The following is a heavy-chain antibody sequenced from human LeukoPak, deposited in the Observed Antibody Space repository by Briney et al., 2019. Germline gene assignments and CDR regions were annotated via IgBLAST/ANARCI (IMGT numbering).Heavy chain of an antibody. CDR3: ARVRPSMWIDY. CDR2: INHSGST. CDR1: GGSFSGYY. V-gene: IGHV4-34*01. J-gene: IGHJ4*02. Sequence: SETLSLTCAVYGGSFSGYYWSWIRQPPGKGLEWIGEINHSGSTNYNPSLKSRVTISVDTSKNQLSLKLSSVTAADTAVYYCARVRPSMWIDYWGQGTLVTVSS. D-gene: IGHD5-12*01.